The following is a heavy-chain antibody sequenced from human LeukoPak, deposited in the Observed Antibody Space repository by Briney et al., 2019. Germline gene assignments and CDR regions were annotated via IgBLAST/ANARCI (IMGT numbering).Heavy chain of an antibody. CDR3: ARGPFSAFDI. CDR2: INHSGST. V-gene: IGHV4-34*01. J-gene: IGHJ3*02. Sequence: SETLSLTCAVYGGSFSGYYWSWIRQPPGKGPEWIGEINHSGSTNYNPSLRSRVTISVDTSKNQFSLKLSSVTAVDTAVYYCARGPFSAFDIWGQGTMVTVSS. CDR1: GGSFSGYY.